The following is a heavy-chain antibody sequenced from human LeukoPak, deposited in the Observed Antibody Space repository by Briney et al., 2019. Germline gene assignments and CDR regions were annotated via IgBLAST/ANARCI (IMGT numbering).Heavy chain of an antibody. D-gene: IGHD3-22*01. CDR3: ARILFYYDSSGPPGY. V-gene: IGHV1-3*01. Sequence: GASVKVSCKASGYTFTSYAMHWVRQAPGQRLEWMGWINAGNGNAKYSQKFQGRVTITRDTSASTAYMELSSLRSEDTAAYYCARILFYYDSSGPPGYWGQGTLVTVSS. CDR2: INAGNGNA. CDR1: GYTFTSYA. J-gene: IGHJ4*02.